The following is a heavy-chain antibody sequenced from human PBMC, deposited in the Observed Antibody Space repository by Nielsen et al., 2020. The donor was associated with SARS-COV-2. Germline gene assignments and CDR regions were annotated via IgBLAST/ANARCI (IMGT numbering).Heavy chain of an antibody. CDR2: IYSGGST. V-gene: IGHV3-53*01. CDR3: ARGYGDYYFDY. Sequence: GGSLRLSCAASGFIVNRNYVSWVRQAPGKGLEWVSVIYSGGSTYYADSVKGRFTISRDNSKNTLYLQMNSLRAEDTAVYYCARGYGDYYFDYWGQGTLVTVSS. J-gene: IGHJ4*02. CDR1: GFIVNRNY. D-gene: IGHD4-17*01.